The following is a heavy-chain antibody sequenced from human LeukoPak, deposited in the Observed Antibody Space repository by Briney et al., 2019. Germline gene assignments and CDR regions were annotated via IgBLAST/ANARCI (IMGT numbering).Heavy chain of an antibody. CDR3: ARYDFWSGGYYYGMDV. Sequence: SVKVSCKASGGTFSSYAISWVRQAPGQGLGWMGGIIPIFGTANYAQKFQGRVTITADESTSTAYMELSSLRSEDTAVYYCARYDFWSGGYYYGMDVWGQGTTVTVSS. D-gene: IGHD3-3*01. CDR2: IIPIFGTA. J-gene: IGHJ6*02. V-gene: IGHV1-69*01. CDR1: GGTFSSYA.